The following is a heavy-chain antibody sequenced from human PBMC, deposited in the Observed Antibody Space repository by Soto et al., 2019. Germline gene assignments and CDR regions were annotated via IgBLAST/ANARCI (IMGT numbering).Heavy chain of an antibody. CDR1: GFTFSIYT. CDR2: ISYDGSHK. D-gene: IGHD3-22*01. CDR3: ASHPRDSSGYWYYFDY. Sequence: GGSLRLSCAASGFTFSIYTMNWFRQAPGKGLEWVAVISYDGSHKYYADAVKGRFTISRDNSKNTLYLQMTSLRAEDTAVYYCASHPRDSSGYWYYFDYWGQGTLVTVSS. V-gene: IGHV3-30-3*01. J-gene: IGHJ4*02.